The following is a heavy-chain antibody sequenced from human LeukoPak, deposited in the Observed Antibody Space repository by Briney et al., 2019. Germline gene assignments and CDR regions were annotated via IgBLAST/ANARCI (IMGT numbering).Heavy chain of an antibody. CDR1: GGSFSGYY. CDR2: INHSGST. V-gene: IGHV4-34*01. CDR3: ARPTRKGSSSSRAFDI. Sequence: PSETLSLTCAVYGGSFSGYYWSWIRQPPGKGLEWIGEINHSGSTNYNPSLKSRVTISVDTSKNQFSLKLSSVTAADTAVYYCARPTRKGSSSSRAFDIWGQGTMVTVSS. D-gene: IGHD6-6*01. J-gene: IGHJ3*02.